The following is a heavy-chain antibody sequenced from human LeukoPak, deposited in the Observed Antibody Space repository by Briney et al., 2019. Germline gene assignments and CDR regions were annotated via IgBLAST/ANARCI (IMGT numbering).Heavy chain of an antibody. J-gene: IGHJ4*02. D-gene: IGHD3-10*01. CDR2: FDPEDGET. Sequence: GASVKVSCKVSGYTLTELSMHWVRQAPGKGLEWMGGFDPEDGETIYAQKFQGRVTMTEDTSTDTAYMELSSLRSEDTAVYYCAIRITMVRSESFDYWGQGTLVTVSS. CDR1: GYTLTELS. CDR3: AIRITMVRSESFDY. V-gene: IGHV1-24*01.